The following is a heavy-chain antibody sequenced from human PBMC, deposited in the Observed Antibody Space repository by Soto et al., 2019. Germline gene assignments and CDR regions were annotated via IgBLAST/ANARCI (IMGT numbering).Heavy chain of an antibody. CDR1: GFTFSNHG. V-gene: IGHV3-33*06. Sequence: QVQLVESGGGVVQPGRSLRLSGVASGFTFSNHGMHWVRQAPGKGLVWVAVIWCEGINEFYAYSVKGRFTISGDNSRNTLYLQIDSLRAADSGVYYCAKEGKVGFGDYYLDYWGQGTLVTVSS. D-gene: IGHD3-10*01. CDR2: IWCEGINE. CDR3: AKEGKVGFGDYYLDY. J-gene: IGHJ4*02.